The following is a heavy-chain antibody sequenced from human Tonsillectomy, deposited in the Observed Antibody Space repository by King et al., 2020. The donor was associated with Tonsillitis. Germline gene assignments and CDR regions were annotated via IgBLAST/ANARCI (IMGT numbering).Heavy chain of an antibody. CDR3: ARTFYGAYARFFDF. CDR2: IFSNGDT. V-gene: IGHV2-26*03. J-gene: IGHJ4*02. CDR1: GFSLSDTGLG. Sequence: TLKESGPVLVKPTETLTLTCTISGFSLSDTGLGVGWIRQPPGRALEWLAHIFSNGDTSYSTSLNDRLTTSKDTSNGQVVLTMTDMGPVDTGTYYCARTFYGAYARFFDFWGQGTLLMVSS. D-gene: IGHD4-17*01.